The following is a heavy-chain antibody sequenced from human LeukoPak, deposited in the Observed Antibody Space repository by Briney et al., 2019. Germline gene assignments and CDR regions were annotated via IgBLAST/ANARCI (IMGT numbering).Heavy chain of an antibody. CDR1: GGSFSGYY. J-gene: IGHJ4*02. D-gene: IGHD5-24*01. V-gene: IGHV4-34*01. CDR2: INHSGST. CDR3: ARVTAVAAGGGYNYDPTFDY. Sequence: SETLSLTCAVYGGSFSGYYWSWIRQPPGKGLEWIGEINHSGSTNYNPSLKSRVTISVDTSKNQFSLKLSSVTAADTAVYYCARVTAVAAGGGYNYDPTFDYWGQGTLVTVSS.